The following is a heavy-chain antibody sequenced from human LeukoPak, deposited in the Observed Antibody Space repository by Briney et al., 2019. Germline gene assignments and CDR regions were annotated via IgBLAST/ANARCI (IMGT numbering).Heavy chain of an antibody. Sequence: GEPLRLSCAASGFTFSSYEMSWVRQAPGKGLEWVSYTSSSGSTIYYADSVKGRFTISRDNAKNSLYLQMNSRRAEDTAVYYSVRVKSGSNEGGYWGQGTLVTVSS. D-gene: IGHD1-26*01. V-gene: IGHV3-48*03. CDR1: GFTFSSYE. CDR2: TSSSGSTI. CDR3: VRVKSGSNEGGY. J-gene: IGHJ4*02.